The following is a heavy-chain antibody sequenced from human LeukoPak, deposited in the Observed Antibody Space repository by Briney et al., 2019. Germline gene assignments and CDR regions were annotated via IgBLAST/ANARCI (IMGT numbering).Heavy chain of an antibody. CDR1: GFTFSSYA. J-gene: IGHJ6*02. D-gene: IGHD6-13*01. V-gene: IGHV3-30-3*01. Sequence: GGSLRLSCAASGFTFSSYAMHWVRQAPGKGLEWVAVISYDGSNKYYADSVKGRFTISRDNSKNTLYLQMNSLRAEDTAVYYCARAIWSSSWPTYYYYGMDVWGQGTTVTVSS. CDR3: ARAIWSSSWPTYYYYGMDV. CDR2: ISYDGSNK.